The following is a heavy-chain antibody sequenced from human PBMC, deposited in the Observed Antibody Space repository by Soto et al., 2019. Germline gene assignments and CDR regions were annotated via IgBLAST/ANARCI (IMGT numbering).Heavy chain of an antibody. CDR1: GGTFSNTA. CDR2: VIAIYNTA. D-gene: IGHD3-3*01. V-gene: IGHV1-69*01. J-gene: IGHJ3*02. CDR3: ARDFVRGNSFGSEAVDI. Sequence: QLQLVQSGAEVKKPGSSVKVSCKASGGTFSNTAISWVRQAPGQGLQWLGGVIAIYNTALYKQNFQGRVTSTADESTNTGCMELTGLTSDDTGIYFCARDFVRGNSFGSEAVDIWGQGTMIIVSS.